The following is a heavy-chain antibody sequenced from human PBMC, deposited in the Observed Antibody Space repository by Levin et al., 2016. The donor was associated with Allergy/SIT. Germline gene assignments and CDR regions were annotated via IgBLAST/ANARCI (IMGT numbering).Heavy chain of an antibody. J-gene: IGHJ5*02. CDR1: GFTFSSYS. D-gene: IGHD2-2*03. CDR2: ISSSSSYI. V-gene: IGHV3-21*01. CDR3: ARDPGYCSSTSCDA. Sequence: GESLKISCAASGFTFSSYSMNWVRQAPGKGLEWVSSISSSSSYIYYADSVKGRFTISRDNAKNSLYLQMNSLRAEDTAVYYCARDPGYCSSTSCDAWGQGTLVTVSS.